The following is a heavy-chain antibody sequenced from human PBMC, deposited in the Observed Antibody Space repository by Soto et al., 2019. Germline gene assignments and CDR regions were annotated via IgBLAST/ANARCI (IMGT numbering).Heavy chain of an antibody. CDR2: IYYSGST. D-gene: IGHD3-22*01. V-gene: IGHV4-31*03. CDR3: ARRGRGFSPSYFDY. J-gene: IGHJ4*02. Sequence: QVQLQESGPGLVKPSQTLSLTCTVSGGSISSGGYYWTWIRQHPGKGPEWIGYIYYSGSTYYNPSHNSRITTSIGTHKNQFSPKPSPVTAADTAVYYCARRGRGFSPSYFDYWGQGTLVTVAS. CDR1: GGSISSGGYY.